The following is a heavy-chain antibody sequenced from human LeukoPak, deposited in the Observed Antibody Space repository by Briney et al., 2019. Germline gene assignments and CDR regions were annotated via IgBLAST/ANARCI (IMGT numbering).Heavy chain of an antibody. CDR1: GFTFDDYG. D-gene: IGHD2-15*01. CDR2: INWNGGST. V-gene: IGHV3-20*04. CDR3: ARIKPDCSGGSCYAHFDY. Sequence: GGSLRLSCAASGFTFDDYGMSWVRQAPGKGLEWVSGINWNGGSTGYADSVKGRFTISRDNAKNSLYLQMNSLRAEDTAVYYCARIKPDCSGGSCYAHFDYWGQGTLVTVSS. J-gene: IGHJ4*02.